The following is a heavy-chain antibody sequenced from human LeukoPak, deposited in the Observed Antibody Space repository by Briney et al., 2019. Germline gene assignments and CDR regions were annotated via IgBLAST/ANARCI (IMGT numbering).Heavy chain of an antibody. V-gene: IGHV3-66*01. D-gene: IGHD5-18*01. Sequence: PGGSLRLSCAASGFTVSSNYMSWVRQAPGKGLEWVSVIYSGGSTYYADSVKGRFTISRDNSKNTLYLQMNSLRAEDTAVYYCARAPPTNVYTAMAQFHYGMDVWGQGTTVTVSS. CDR3: ARAPPTNVYTAMAQFHYGMDV. J-gene: IGHJ6*02. CDR2: IYSGGST. CDR1: GFTVSSNY.